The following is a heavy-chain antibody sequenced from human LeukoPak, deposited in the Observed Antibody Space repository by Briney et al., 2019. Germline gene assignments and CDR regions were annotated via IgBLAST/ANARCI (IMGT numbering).Heavy chain of an antibody. J-gene: IGHJ4*02. Sequence: PSQTLSLTCTVSGGSISSGSYYWSWIRQPAGMGLEWIGRIYTSGSTNYNPSLKSRVTISVDTSKNQFSLKLSSVTAADTAVYYCAGPRELFFDYWGQGTLVTVSS. V-gene: IGHV4-61*02. CDR2: IYTSGST. D-gene: IGHD1-26*01. CDR1: GGSISSGSYY. CDR3: AGPRELFFDY.